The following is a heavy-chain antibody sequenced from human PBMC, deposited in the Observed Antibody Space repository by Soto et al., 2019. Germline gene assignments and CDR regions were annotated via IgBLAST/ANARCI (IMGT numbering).Heavy chain of an antibody. V-gene: IGHV5-51*01. CDR2: IYPGDSDS. Sequence: PGESLTSSCQDSGYSFTNYWIVWVLQMPGKGLEWMGIIYPGDSDSRYSPSFQGQVSVSADKSISTAYLQWSSLKASDTAMYFCARRDSGYDPFDYWGQGTMVTVSS. J-gene: IGHJ4*02. D-gene: IGHD5-12*01. CDR1: GYSFTNYW. CDR3: ARRDSGYDPFDY.